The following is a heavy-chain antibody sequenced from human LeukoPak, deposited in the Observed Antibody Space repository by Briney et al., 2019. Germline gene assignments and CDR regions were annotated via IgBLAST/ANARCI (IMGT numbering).Heavy chain of an antibody. Sequence: GGSLRLSCTASGFTFGDYAMSWVRQAPGKGLEWVGFIRSKAYGGTTGYAASVKGRFTISRDDSKSIAYLQMNSLKTEDTAVYYCTRGIVATIRLSGLDYWGQGTLVTVSS. CDR2: IRSKAYGGTT. CDR3: TRGIVATIRLSGLDY. CDR1: GFTFGDYA. J-gene: IGHJ4*02. D-gene: IGHD5-12*01. V-gene: IGHV3-49*04.